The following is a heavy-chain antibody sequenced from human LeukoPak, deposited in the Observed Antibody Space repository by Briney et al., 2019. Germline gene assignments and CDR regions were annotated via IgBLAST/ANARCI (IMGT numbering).Heavy chain of an antibody. CDR2: IYPGDSDT. V-gene: IGHV5-51*01. CDR1: GYSFTSYW. Sequence: LGESLKISCKGSGYSFTSYWIGWVRQMPGKGLEWMGIIYPGDSDTRYSPSFQGQVTMSGDQSTDTAYLQWTSVKASDSAMYYCARLEDFSSYPRFDYWGQGTLVTVSS. D-gene: IGHD6-13*01. CDR3: ARLEDFSSYPRFDY. J-gene: IGHJ4*02.